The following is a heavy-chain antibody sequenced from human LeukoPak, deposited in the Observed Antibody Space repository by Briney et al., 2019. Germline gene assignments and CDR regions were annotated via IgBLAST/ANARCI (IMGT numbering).Heavy chain of an antibody. CDR1: GFTVRSNY. CDR2: IYSGGST. CDR3: ARVLGMDPPYYYYYYMDV. J-gene: IGHJ6*03. Sequence: PGGSLRLSCAASGFTVRSNYMSWGRQAPGKGLEGVSVIYSGGSTYYADPMMGRFTISRDKSKNTVYLQMNSLRPEDTAVYYCARVLGMDPPYYYYYYMDVWGRGTTVTVSS. V-gene: IGHV3-66*02. D-gene: IGHD7-27*01.